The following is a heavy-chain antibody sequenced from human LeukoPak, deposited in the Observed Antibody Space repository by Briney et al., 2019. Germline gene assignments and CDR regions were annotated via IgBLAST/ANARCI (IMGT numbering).Heavy chain of an antibody. Sequence: GSLRLSCAASGFTFNSYWMNWVRQPPGKGLEWIGEINHSGSTNYNPSLKSRVTISVDTSKNQFSLKLSSVTAADTAVYYCARRGVKLYYYGSGSYFHWGQGTLVTVSS. CDR3: ARRGVKLYYYGSGSYFH. V-gene: IGHV4-34*01. D-gene: IGHD3-10*01. J-gene: IGHJ4*02. CDR1: GFTFNSYW. CDR2: INHSGST.